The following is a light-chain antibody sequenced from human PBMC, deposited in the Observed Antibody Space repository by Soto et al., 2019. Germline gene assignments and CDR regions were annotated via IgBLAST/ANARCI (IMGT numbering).Light chain of an antibody. CDR1: NIGNKR. V-gene: IGLV3-21*04. J-gene: IGLJ1*01. Sequence: SYELPQSHSVSVAPENTATLTCGGNNIGNKRVHWYRQKPGQAPVLLISYDSDRPSGIPERFSSSNSGNTATLTISRVEAWDEADYYCQVWDIMTDNDVFGSGTKVTVL. CDR2: YDS. CDR3: QVWDIMTDNDV.